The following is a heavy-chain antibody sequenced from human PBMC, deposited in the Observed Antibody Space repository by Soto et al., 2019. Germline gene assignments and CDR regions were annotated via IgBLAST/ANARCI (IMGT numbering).Heavy chain of an antibody. D-gene: IGHD4-17*01. CDR3: ARDPVYGHYPRIS. CDR2: IYHSGST. Sequence: QVQLQESGPGLVKPSQTLSLTCTVSGGSISSGDYYWSWIRQPPGKGLEWIGYIYHSGSTHYNPSRKSRVTTSVHPSKNPLSLRPISVTAADTAVYYCARDPVYGHYPRISWGQGPQVTVSS. J-gene: IGHJ1*01. CDR1: GGSISSGDYY. V-gene: IGHV4-30-4*01.